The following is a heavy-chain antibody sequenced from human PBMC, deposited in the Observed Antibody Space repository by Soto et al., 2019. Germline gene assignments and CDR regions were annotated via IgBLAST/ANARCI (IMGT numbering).Heavy chain of an antibody. V-gene: IGHV1-18*01. CDR2: ISAYNGNT. CDR3: AKTAMPSYYYYGMDV. J-gene: IGHJ6*02. Sequence: QVQLVQSGAEVKKPGASVKVSCKASGYTFTSYGISWVRQAPGQGLEWMGWISAYNGNTNYAQKLQGRVTMTTDTSTSTDYMELRSLRSDDTAVYYCAKTAMPSYYYYGMDVWGQGTTVTVSS. D-gene: IGHD5-18*01. CDR1: GYTFTSYG.